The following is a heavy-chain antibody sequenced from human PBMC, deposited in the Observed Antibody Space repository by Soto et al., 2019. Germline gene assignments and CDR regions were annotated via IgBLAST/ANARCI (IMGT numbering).Heavy chain of an antibody. V-gene: IGHV6-1*01. D-gene: IGHD2-21*01. Sequence: PSQTLSLTCAISGDSVSSNSAAWNWIRQSPSRGLEWLGRTYYRSKWYNDYAVSVKSRITINPDTSKNQFSLQLNSVTPEDTAVYYCARDRLVRPYCGGDCYSFDAFAIWGQGTMVTVSS. CDR1: GDSVSSNSAA. J-gene: IGHJ3*02. CDR2: TYYRSKWYN. CDR3: ARDRLVRPYCGGDCYSFDAFAI.